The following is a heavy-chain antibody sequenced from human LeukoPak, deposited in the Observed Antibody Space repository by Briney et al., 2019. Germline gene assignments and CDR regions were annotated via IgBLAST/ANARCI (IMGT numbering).Heavy chain of an antibody. D-gene: IGHD3-9*01. CDR3: ARGGGGVLRYFDWLEFGDLDAFDI. Sequence: GGSLRLSCAASGFTFSSYAMSWVRQAPGKGLEWVSAISGSGGSTYYADSVKGRFTISRDNSKNTLYLQMNSLRAEDTAVYYCARGGGGVLRYFDWLEFGDLDAFDIWGQGTMVTVSS. CDR1: GFTFSSYA. J-gene: IGHJ3*02. V-gene: IGHV3-23*01. CDR2: ISGSGGST.